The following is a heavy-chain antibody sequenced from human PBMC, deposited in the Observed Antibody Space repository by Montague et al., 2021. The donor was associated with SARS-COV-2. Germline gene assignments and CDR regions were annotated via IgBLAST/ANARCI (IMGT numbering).Heavy chain of an antibody. CDR3: ARVFSGTYLDYFDY. J-gene: IGHJ4*02. D-gene: IGHD1-26*01. CDR1: GFTFKSYS. Sequence: SLRLACAASGFTFKSYSIHWVRQALGKGLEWVAVISYDGTNKYYADSVKGRFAISRDNSENMVYLQMSSLSPEDTAVYYCARVFSGTYLDYFDYWGQGTLVTVSS. V-gene: IGHV3-30*09. CDR2: ISYDGTNK.